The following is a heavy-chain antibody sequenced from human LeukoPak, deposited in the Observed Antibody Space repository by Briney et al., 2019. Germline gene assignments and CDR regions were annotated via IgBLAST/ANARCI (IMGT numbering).Heavy chain of an antibody. J-gene: IGHJ4*01. CDR1: DGSISGFY. D-gene: IGHD3-22*01. Sequence: SETLSLTCTVSDGSISGFYWSWIRQPPGKGLELIGYIYSTGITDYNPSLTSRVTISVDTSKNQFSLKLSSVTAADAAVYYCARFIGSSGYYDYWGHGTLVTVPS. CDR2: IYSTGIT. CDR3: ARFIGSSGYYDY. V-gene: IGHV4-59*01.